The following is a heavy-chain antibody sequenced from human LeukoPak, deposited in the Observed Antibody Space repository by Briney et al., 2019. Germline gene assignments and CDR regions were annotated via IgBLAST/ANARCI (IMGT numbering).Heavy chain of an antibody. CDR1: GLTFSRYN. Sequence: GGSLTLSCAASGLTFSRYNMNWVRQAPGKGLEWVSSIGTSSNNIYYTDSMKGRFTISRDNAKNSLYLQVDSLRVEDTAVYFCASGTVGNYALDYWGQGTLVTVSS. D-gene: IGHD1-7*01. CDR3: ASGTVGNYALDY. J-gene: IGHJ4*02. V-gene: IGHV3-21*01. CDR2: IGTSSNNI.